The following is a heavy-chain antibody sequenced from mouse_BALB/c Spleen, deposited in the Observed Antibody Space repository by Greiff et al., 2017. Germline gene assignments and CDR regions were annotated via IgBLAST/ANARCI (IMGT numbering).Heavy chain of an antibody. V-gene: IGHV5-6-3*01. CDR2: INSNGGST. Sequence: EVQLVESGGGLVQPGGSLKLSCAASGFTFSSYGMSWVRQTPDKRLELVATINSNGGSTYYPDSVKGRFTISRDNAKNTLYLQMSSLKSEDTAMYYCARITGLDYWGQGTTLTVSS. J-gene: IGHJ2*01. CDR1: GFTFSSYG. D-gene: IGHD1-1*01. CDR3: ARITGLDY.